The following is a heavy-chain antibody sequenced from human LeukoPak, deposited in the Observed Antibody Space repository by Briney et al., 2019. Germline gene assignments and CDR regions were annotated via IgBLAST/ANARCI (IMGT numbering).Heavy chain of an antibody. V-gene: IGHV1-46*01. CDR1: GYTFTSYY. J-gene: IGHJ3*02. D-gene: IGHD3-22*01. CDR2: INPSGGST. CDR3: ASLYYDASGPGAFDI. Sequence: ASVKVSCKASGYTFTSYYMHWVRQAPGQGLEWMGIINPSGGSTNYAQKFQGRVTMTRDTSISTAYMELSSLRSDDTAVYYCASLYYDASGPGAFDIWGQGTMVTVSS.